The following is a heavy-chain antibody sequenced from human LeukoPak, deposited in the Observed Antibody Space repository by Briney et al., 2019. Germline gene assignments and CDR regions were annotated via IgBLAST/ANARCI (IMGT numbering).Heavy chain of an antibody. CDR3: AKDGGNGFTYADY. J-gene: IGHJ4*02. D-gene: IGHD3-16*01. Sequence: GGSLRLSCAASGFSFSSYGMQWVRQAPGKGLEWVAVISYDGSNKYYTDSVKGRFTISRDNSKNMLYLQMNSLRAEDTAVYYCAKDGGNGFTYADYWGQGTQVTVSS. V-gene: IGHV3-30*18. CDR1: GFSFSSYG. CDR2: ISYDGSNK.